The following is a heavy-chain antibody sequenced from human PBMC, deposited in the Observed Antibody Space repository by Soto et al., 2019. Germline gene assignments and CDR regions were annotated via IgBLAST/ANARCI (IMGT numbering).Heavy chain of an antibody. J-gene: IGHJ4*02. Sequence: GESLKISCKGSGYSFTSYWIGWVRQMPGKGLEWMGILYPGDSDTRYSPSFQGQVTISADKSISTAYPQWSSLKASDTAMYYCERLYGSGSYYNLGDYWGQGTLVTVSS. CDR3: ERLYGSGSYYNLGDY. CDR2: LYPGDSDT. CDR1: GYSFTSYW. V-gene: IGHV5-51*01. D-gene: IGHD3-10*01.